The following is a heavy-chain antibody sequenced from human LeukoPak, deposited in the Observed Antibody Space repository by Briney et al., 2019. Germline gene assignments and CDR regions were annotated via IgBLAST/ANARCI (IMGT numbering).Heavy chain of an antibody. V-gene: IGHV3-23*01. Sequence: PGVSLRLSCAASVFTFSSYAMSWVRQAPGKGLEWVSAISGSGGSTYYADSVKGRFTISRDNSKNTLYLQMNSLRAEDTAVYYCAKHYDILTGYSDYWGQGTLVTVSS. CDR1: VFTFSSYA. CDR2: ISGSGGST. CDR3: AKHYDILTGYSDY. J-gene: IGHJ4*02. D-gene: IGHD3-9*01.